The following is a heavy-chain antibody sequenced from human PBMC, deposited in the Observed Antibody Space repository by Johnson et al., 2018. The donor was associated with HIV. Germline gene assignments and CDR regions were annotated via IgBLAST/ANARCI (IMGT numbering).Heavy chain of an antibody. CDR1: GFTFSSYG. D-gene: IGHD3-22*01. Sequence: QVQLVESGGGVVQPGRSLRLSCAASGFTFSSYGMHWVRQAPGKGLEWVAVISYDGSNTYYADSVRGRFTLSRDISKNTVYLQMNSLRAEDTAVYYCARVTTMIVVVFAFDIGGQGTMVTVSS. J-gene: IGHJ3*02. CDR3: ARVTTMIVVVFAFDI. CDR2: ISYDGSNT. V-gene: IGHV3-30*03.